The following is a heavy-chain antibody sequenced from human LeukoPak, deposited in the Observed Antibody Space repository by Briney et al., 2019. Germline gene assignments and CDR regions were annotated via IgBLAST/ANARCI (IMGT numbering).Heavy chain of an antibody. CDR3: ARQSQRGGGDGYAFDI. CDR2: IYHSGST. D-gene: IGHD2-21*02. CDR1: GGSISSSSYY. V-gene: IGHV4-30-2*01. J-gene: IGHJ3*02. Sequence: SSETLSLTCTVSGGSISSSSYYWSWIRQPPGKGLEWIGYIYHSGSTYYNPSLKSRVTISVDRSKNQFSLKLSSVTAADTAVYYCARQSQRGGGDGYAFDIWGQGTMVTVSS.